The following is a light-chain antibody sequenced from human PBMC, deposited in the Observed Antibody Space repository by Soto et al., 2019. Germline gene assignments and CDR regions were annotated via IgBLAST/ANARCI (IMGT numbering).Light chain of an antibody. J-gene: IGLJ1*01. V-gene: IGLV2-8*01. CDR1: SSDVGGYNY. Sequence: QSVLTQPPPASGSPGQSVAISCTGTSSDVGGYNYVSWYQLHPGKAPKLMIYEVNLRPSGVPDRFSGSKSGNTASLTVSGLQAEDEADYYCSSYAGNNNYVFGTGTKVTVL. CDR3: SSYAGNNNYV. CDR2: EVN.